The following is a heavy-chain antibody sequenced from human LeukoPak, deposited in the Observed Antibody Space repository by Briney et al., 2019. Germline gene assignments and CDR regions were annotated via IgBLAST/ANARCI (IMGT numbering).Heavy chain of an antibody. Sequence: KTSETLSLTRTVSGGSISTYHWSWIRQPPGKGLEWIGYIYYGGSTNYNPSLKSRVAISVDTSKNQVSLKLGSVTAADTAVYYCARAGYTTSGYFDYWGQGTLVTVSS. CDR3: ARAGYTTSGYFDY. CDR1: GGSISTYH. CDR2: IYYGGST. D-gene: IGHD6-6*01. V-gene: IGHV4-59*01. J-gene: IGHJ4*02.